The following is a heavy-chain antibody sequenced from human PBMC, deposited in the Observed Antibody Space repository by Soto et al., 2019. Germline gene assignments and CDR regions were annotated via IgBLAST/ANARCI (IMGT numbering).Heavy chain of an antibody. V-gene: IGHV3-23*04. Sequence: DVRLAESGGGLVQPGGSLRLSCTTSGFSFASFAMTWVRQAPGTGLEWVATISGSDGKTYYADSVKGRFSISRDTSRNTLYLQMNSLRADDTAIYYCAKWSYLDYWGQGTRVTVSS. D-gene: IGHD3-3*01. CDR3: AKWSYLDY. J-gene: IGHJ4*02. CDR2: ISGSDGKT. CDR1: GFSFASFA.